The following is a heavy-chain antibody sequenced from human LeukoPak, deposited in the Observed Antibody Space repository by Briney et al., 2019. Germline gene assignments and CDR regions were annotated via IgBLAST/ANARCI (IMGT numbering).Heavy chain of an antibody. Sequence: GGSLRLSCAASGFTFSTYSMNWVREAPGKGLEWDSSISSGSSFIYYAGSVKGRFTISRDNAKNSLYLQMNSLRAEDTAVYYCAGSSGWYRGDYWGQGTLVTVSS. D-gene: IGHD6-19*01. J-gene: IGHJ4*02. CDR1: GFTFSTYS. CDR3: AGSSGWYRGDY. CDR2: ISSGSSFI. V-gene: IGHV3-21*01.